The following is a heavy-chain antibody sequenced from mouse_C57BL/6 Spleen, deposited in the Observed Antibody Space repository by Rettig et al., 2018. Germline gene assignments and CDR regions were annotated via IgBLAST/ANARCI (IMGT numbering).Heavy chain of an antibody. CDR3: TTGYGSSYYFDY. Sequence: LVRPGASVKLSCTASGFNIKDDYMHWVKQRPEQGLEWIGWIDPENGDTEYASKFQGKATITADTSSNTAYLQLSSLTSEDTAVYYCTTGYGSSYYFDYWGQGTTLTVSS. CDR2: IDPENGDT. CDR1: GFNIKDDY. D-gene: IGHD1-1*01. J-gene: IGHJ2*01. V-gene: IGHV14-4*01.